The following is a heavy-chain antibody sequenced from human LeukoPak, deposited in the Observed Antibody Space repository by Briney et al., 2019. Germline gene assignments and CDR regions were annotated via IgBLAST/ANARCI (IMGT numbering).Heavy chain of an antibody. CDR1: GFTFNIYA. CDR3: AKRVAASEPGFDS. D-gene: IGHD2-15*01. V-gene: IGHV3-23*01. J-gene: IGHJ4*02. Sequence: GGSLRLSCTTSGFTFNIYAMSWFRQAPGRGLEWVSAINANGRATYYADSVKGRFTLSRDNSKSTLYLHMYSLNVEDTAVYYCAKRVAASEPGFDSWGRGTLVSVSS. CDR2: INANGRAT.